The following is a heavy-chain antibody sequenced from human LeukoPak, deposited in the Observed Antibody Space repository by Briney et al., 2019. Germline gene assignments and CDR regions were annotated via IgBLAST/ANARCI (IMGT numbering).Heavy chain of an antibody. D-gene: IGHD3-10*01. CDR1: GFTVSSNY. V-gene: IGHV3-53*01. Sequence: GGSLRLSCAASGFTVSSNYMSWVRQAPGKGLEWVSVIYSGGSTYYADSVKGRFTISRDNSKNTLYLQMNSLRAEDTAVYYCARLKGYGSGSYHDYWGQETLVTVSS. CDR3: ARLKGYGSGSYHDY. J-gene: IGHJ4*02. CDR2: IYSGGST.